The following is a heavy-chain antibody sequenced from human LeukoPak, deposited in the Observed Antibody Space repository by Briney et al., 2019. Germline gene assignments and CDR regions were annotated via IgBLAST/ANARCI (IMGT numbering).Heavy chain of an antibody. D-gene: IGHD3-10*01. V-gene: IGHV1-8*01. Sequence: ASVTVSCKASGYTFTSYDINWVRQAPGQGLEWMGWMNANSGNTGYAQKFQGRLTMTRNPSTSTAYMELSSLRSEDTAVYYCARESGFYGSGSRYWGQGTLVTVSS. CDR1: GYTFTSYD. J-gene: IGHJ4*02. CDR2: MNANSGNT. CDR3: ARESGFYGSGSRY.